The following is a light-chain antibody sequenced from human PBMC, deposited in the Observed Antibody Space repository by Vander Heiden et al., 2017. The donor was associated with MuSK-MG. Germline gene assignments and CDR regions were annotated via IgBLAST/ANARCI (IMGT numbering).Light chain of an antibody. CDR3: QQYNSYPWT. V-gene: IGKV1-5*01. J-gene: IGKJ1*01. Sequence: DIQMTQSPSTLSASVGDRVTITCRASQSISSWLAWNQQKPGKAPKSLIYDASSLESGVPSRFSGSGSGTEFTLTISSLQPDDFATYYCQQYNSYPWTFGQWTKVEIK. CDR2: DAS. CDR1: QSISSW.